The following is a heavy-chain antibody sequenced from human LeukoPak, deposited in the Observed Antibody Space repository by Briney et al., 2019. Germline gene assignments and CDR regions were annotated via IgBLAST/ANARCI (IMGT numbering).Heavy chain of an antibody. CDR3: AKQHVGASVWYFDY. V-gene: IGHV3-23*01. CDR2: ISGSGGST. J-gene: IGHJ4*02. CDR1: GFTFSSYA. D-gene: IGHD1-26*01. Sequence: GGSLRLSCAASGFTFSSYAMSWVRQAPGKGLEWVSAISGSGGSTYYADSVKGRFTISRDNSMNMLYLQMNSLRVMHMRVLYCAKQHVGASVWYFDYWGQGTLVTVSS.